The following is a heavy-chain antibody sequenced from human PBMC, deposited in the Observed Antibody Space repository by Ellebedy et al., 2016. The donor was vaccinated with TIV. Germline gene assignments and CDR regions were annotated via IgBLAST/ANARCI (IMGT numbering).Heavy chain of an antibody. CDR1: GYTFTSYD. J-gene: IGHJ3*02. V-gene: IGHV1-8*01. Sequence: ASVKVSXXASGYTFTSYDTNWVRQATGQGLEWMGWMNPNSGNTGYAQKFQGRVTMTRNTSISTAYMELSSLRSEDTAVYYCARRIGDWMAVVPADAFDIWGQGTMVTVSS. CDR3: ARRIGDWMAVVPADAFDI. D-gene: IGHD2-2*01. CDR2: MNPNSGNT.